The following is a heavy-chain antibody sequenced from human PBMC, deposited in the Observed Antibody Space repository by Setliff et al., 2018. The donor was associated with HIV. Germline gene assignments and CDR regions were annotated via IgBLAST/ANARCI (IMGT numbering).Heavy chain of an antibody. CDR1: GNNFARCW. Sequence: PGESLKISCKGSGNNFARCWIGWVRHTPGKGLEWMGLIWPGDSETRYSPSFQGQVTISADKSISTAYLQWSSLKASDTAIYYCATSDYGPFDVWGQGTMVTVSS. D-gene: IGHD4-17*01. J-gene: IGHJ3*01. CDR3: ATSDYGPFDV. V-gene: IGHV5-51*01. CDR2: IWPGDSET.